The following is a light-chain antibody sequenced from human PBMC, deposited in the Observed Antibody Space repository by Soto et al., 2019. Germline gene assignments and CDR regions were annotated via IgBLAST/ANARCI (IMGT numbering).Light chain of an antibody. J-gene: IGKJ1*01. V-gene: IGKV2-30*01. CDR2: TVP. Sequence: AVMTQSPLYLPVPLGQPAAISCRSSQSLIFDDGNTYLSWFHQRPGQSPRRLIYTVPNRASGVTDRFSGSGSATEFTVKIGGLEAEDVGVYYCIRMTNLRWKFGLVTKADIX. CDR1: QSLIFDDGNTY. CDR3: IRMTNLRWK.